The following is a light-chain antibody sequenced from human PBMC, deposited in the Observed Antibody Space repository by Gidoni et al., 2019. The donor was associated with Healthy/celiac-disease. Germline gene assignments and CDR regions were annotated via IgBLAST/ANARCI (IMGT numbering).Light chain of an antibody. V-gene: IGKV4-1*01. J-gene: IGKJ2*01. Sequence: DIVMTQSPDSLAVSLGARATINCKSSQSVLYSSNNKNYLAWYQQKPGQPPKLLIYWASTRESGVPDRFSGSGSGTDFTLTISSLQAEDVAVYYCQQYYSTPYTCXQXTKLEIK. CDR1: QSVLYSSNNKNY. CDR2: WAS. CDR3: QQYYSTPYT.